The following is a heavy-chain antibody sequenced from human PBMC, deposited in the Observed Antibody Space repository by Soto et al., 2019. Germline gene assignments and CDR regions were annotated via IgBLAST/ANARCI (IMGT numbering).Heavy chain of an antibody. V-gene: IGHV4-34*01. CDR3: AREMRVTGYCSSTNCRNHDAFDI. D-gene: IGHD2-2*01. J-gene: IGHJ3*02. CDR2: INHSGST. Sequence: SETLSLTCAVYGGSFSGYYWSWIRQPPGKGLEWIGEINHSGSTNYNPSLKSRVTISVDQSKNQFSLKLSSVTAADTAVYYCAREMRVTGYCSSTNCRNHDAFDIWGQGTMVTVSS. CDR1: GGSFSGYY.